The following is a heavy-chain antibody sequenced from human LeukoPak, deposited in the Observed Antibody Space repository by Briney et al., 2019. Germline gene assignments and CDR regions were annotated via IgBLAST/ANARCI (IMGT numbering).Heavy chain of an antibody. V-gene: IGHV4-39*06. CDR3: ARDGYYGFFDY. D-gene: IGHD3-10*01. CDR2: IYYSGST. J-gene: IGHJ4*02. Sequence: SETLSLTCTVSGGSISSSSYYWGWIRQPPGKGLEWIGSIYYSGSTYYNPSLKSRVTISVDTSKNQFPLKLSSVTAADTAVYYCARDGYYGFFDYWGQGTLVTVSS. CDR1: GGSISSSSYY.